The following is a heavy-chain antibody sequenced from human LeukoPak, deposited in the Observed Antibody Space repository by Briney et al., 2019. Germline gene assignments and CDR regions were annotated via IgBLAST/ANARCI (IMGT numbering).Heavy chain of an antibody. D-gene: IGHD3-10*01. CDR2: SNPNRGGT. CDR1: GYTFIGYY. J-gene: IGHJ3*02. Sequence: GSVKVSCKASGYTFIGYYMHGVRQAPGQGLEWMGWSNPNRGGTHYAQKFQGRVTRTRDTSISTGYMDLSRLRSDDTAVYYCASGREYYGSGSHDDAFDIWGQGTMVTVSS. V-gene: IGHV1-2*02. CDR3: ASGREYYGSGSHDDAFDI.